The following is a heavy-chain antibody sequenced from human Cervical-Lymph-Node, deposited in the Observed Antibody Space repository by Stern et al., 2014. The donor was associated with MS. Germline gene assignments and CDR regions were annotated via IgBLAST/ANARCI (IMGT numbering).Heavy chain of an antibody. CDR1: GGSITNYY. Sequence: QLQLQESGPGLVKPSETLSLTCTVSGGSITNYYRSWIRQPPGKGLEWIVYIYYSGSTNYNPSLKSRVTISVDTSKNQFSLKLSSVTAADTAVYYCARDKGMFFLWGQGTLVTVSS. CDR3: ARDKGMFFL. D-gene: IGHD2/OR15-2a*01. J-gene: IGHJ4*01. CDR2: IYYSGST. V-gene: IGHV4-59*01.